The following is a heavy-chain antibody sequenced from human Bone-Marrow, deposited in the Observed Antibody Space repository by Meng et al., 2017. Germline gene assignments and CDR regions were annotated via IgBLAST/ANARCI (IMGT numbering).Heavy chain of an antibody. CDR3: ARDRRAPNY. J-gene: IGHJ4*02. Sequence: EVQMVESGGGLVQPGGSLRLSCVASGFTISTYWLHWVRQAPGKGLVWVSRTSRDGSDTVYADSVKGRFTMSRDNAKNSLYLQMNSLRAEDTAVYYCARDRRAPNYWGQGTLVTVSS. CDR2: TSRDGSDT. CDR1: GFTISTYW. V-gene: IGHV3-74*01.